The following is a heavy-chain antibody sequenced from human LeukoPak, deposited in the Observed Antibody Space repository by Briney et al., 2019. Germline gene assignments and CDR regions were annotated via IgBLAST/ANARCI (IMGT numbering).Heavy chain of an antibody. V-gene: IGHV3-48*03. CDR1: GFTFSTYE. Sequence: GGSLRLSCAASGFTFSTYEMNWVRQAPGKGLEWVSYISNSGSTIYYADSVKGRFTISRDNAKNSLYLQMNSLRAEDTAVYYCAVATTGSYWGQGPLVTVSS. D-gene: IGHD5-24*01. CDR2: ISNSGSTI. CDR3: AVATTGSY. J-gene: IGHJ4*02.